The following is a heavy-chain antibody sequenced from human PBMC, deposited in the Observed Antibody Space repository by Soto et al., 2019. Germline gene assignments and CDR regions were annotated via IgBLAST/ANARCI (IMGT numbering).Heavy chain of an antibody. CDR1: GYSFTNDW. J-gene: IGHJ3*02. D-gene: IGHD6-13*01. V-gene: IGHV5-10-1*01. CDR3: ATAAPCLGAFDI. CDR2: IGPTDSNT. Sequence: RGESLKISCKGSGYSFTNDWIGWVRQMPGKGLEYMGRIGPTDSNTNYSPSFEGHVAISADKSITTAYLQWTSLKASDTAMYYCATAAPCLGAFDIWGQGTMVTVSS.